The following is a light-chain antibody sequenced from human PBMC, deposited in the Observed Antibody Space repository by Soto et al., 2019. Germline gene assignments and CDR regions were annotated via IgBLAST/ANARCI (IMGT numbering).Light chain of an antibody. CDR3: QQYGSSPPYT. V-gene: IGKV3-20*01. CDR2: GAA. CDR1: LSLSSSY. Sequence: EIVLTQSPVTLSLSPGERATLSCRASLSLSSSYLAWYQQKPGQAPRLLIYGAASRATGIPDGFSGSGSGTVFTLTISRLEPEDFAVYYCQQYGSSPPYTFGQGTKLEIK. J-gene: IGKJ2*01.